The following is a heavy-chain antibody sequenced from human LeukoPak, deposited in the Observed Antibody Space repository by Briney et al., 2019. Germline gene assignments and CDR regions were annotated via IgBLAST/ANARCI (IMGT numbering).Heavy chain of an antibody. D-gene: IGHD3-10*01. J-gene: IGHJ4*02. CDR1: GGSISSSSYY. CDR3: ARLSQKATMVRGVYYFDY. CDR2: IYYSGST. Sequence: PSETLSLTCTVSGGSISSSSYYWGWIRQPPGKGLEWIGSIYYSGSTYYNPSRKSRVTISVDTSKNQFSLKLSSVTAADTAVYYCARLSQKATMVRGVYYFDYWGQGTLVTVSS. V-gene: IGHV4-39*01.